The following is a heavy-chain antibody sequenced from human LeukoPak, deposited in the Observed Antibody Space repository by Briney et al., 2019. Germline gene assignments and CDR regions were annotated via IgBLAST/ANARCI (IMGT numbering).Heavy chain of an antibody. J-gene: IGHJ4*02. Sequence: GESLKISCQGSGYTLTRYWIGWVRQMPRKGLEWMGIIYPNDSDTRYSPSFQGQVTISADKSISTAYLQWSSLKASDTAMYYCARIPYTNAYAAPFYYSDYWGQGTLVTVSS. V-gene: IGHV5-51*01. CDR1: GYTLTRYW. CDR3: ARIPYTNAYAAPFYYSDY. D-gene: IGHD5-18*01. CDR2: IYPNDSDT.